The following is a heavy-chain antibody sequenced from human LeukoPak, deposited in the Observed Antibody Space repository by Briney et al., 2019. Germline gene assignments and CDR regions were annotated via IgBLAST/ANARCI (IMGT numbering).Heavy chain of an antibody. J-gene: IGHJ1*01. CDR2: ISYDGSNK. Sequence: PGRSLRLSCAASGFTFSSYAMHWVRQAPGKGLEWVAVISYDGSNKYYADSVKGRFTISRDNSKNTLYLQMNSLRAEDTAVYYCARDPGGSYDTEYFQHWGQGTLVTVSS. V-gene: IGHV3-30-3*01. D-gene: IGHD3-10*01. CDR3: ARDPGGSYDTEYFQH. CDR1: GFTFSSYA.